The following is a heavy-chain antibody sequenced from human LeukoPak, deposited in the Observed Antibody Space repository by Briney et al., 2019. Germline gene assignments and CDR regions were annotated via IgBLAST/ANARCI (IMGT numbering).Heavy chain of an antibody. D-gene: IGHD6-19*01. CDR1: GFTFSSYG. V-gene: IGHV3-33*01. CDR2: TWYDGSNK. J-gene: IGHJ4*02. CDR3: ARDLGYTSGHPFDF. Sequence: GGSLRLSCAASGFTFSSYGMHWVRQAPGKGLEWEALTWYDGSNKYYADSVKGRFTISRDNADNTLYLQMNSLRAEDTAVYYCARDLGYTSGHPFDFWGQGTLVTVSS.